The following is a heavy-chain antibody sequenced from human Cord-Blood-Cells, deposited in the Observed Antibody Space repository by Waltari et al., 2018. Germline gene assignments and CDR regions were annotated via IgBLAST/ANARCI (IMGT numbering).Heavy chain of an antibody. Sequence: QVQLQQWGAGLLKPSETLSLTCAVYGGSFSGYYWSWIRQPPGKGLEWIGEINHSGSTNYNPSLKSRVTISVDTSKNQFSLKLSSVTAADTAVYDCAREGRGSGWYYWGQGTLVTVSS. CDR2: INHSGST. CDR1: GGSFSGYY. D-gene: IGHD6-19*01. J-gene: IGHJ4*02. CDR3: AREGRGSGWYY. V-gene: IGHV4-34*01.